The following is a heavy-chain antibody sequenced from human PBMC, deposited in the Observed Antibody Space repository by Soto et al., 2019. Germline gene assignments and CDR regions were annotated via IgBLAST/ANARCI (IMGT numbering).Heavy chain of an antibody. V-gene: IGHV1-58*02. CDR2: IVVGGGNT. CDR1: GFTFTSSA. J-gene: IGHJ4*02. Sequence: VKVSCKASGFTFTSSAMQWLRQARGQRLEWIGWIVVGGGNTNYAQKFQERVTITRDMSTSTAYMELSSLRSEDTAVYYCARDWKWSYFDYWGQGTLVTVSS. CDR3: ARDWKWSYFDY. D-gene: IGHD1-1*01.